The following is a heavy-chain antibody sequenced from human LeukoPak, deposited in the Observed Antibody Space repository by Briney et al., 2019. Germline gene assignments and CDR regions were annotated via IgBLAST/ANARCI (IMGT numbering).Heavy chain of an antibody. CDR3: AKAIFVVARLLLVEVVTLDY. J-gene: IGHJ4*02. V-gene: IGHV3-30*18. D-gene: IGHD3-22*01. CDR1: GFTFSSYG. Sequence: GGSLRLSCAASGFTFSSYGMHWVRQAPGKGLEWVAVISYDGSNKYYADSVKGRFTISRDNSKNTLYLQMNSLRAEDTAVYYCAKAIFVVARLLLVEVVTLDYWGQGTLVTVSS. CDR2: ISYDGSNK.